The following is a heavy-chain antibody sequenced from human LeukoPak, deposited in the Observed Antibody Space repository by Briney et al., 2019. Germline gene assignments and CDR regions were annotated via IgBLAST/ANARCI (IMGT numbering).Heavy chain of an antibody. J-gene: IGHJ3*02. V-gene: IGHV1-69*04. CDR1: GDTFSSYA. CDR2: IIPIFGIA. CDR3: ARTYYYDTSGYDHPFDI. D-gene: IGHD3-22*01. Sequence: SVTVSCKSSGDTFSSYAINWVRQAPGQGLACMGRIIPIFGIATYGQNFQGRVTVTADKSTSTAYMELSSLRSEDTAVYYCARTYYYDTSGYDHPFDIWGQGTMVTVSS.